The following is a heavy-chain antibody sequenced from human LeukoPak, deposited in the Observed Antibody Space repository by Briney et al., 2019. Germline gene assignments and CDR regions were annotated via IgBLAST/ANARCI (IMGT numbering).Heavy chain of an antibody. D-gene: IGHD1-26*01. CDR2: IIPMFGST. V-gene: IGHV1-69*05. Sequence: SVKVSRKASGDIFNSYSVSWVRQAPGQGLEWMGGIIPMFGSTNYAQKFEGRVTITTDQSTTTVYMELTSLTSEDTAVYYCARVGRSRGALPNFYYYMDVWGKGTTVTVSS. J-gene: IGHJ6*03. CDR3: ARVGRSRGALPNFYYYMDV. CDR1: GDIFNSYS.